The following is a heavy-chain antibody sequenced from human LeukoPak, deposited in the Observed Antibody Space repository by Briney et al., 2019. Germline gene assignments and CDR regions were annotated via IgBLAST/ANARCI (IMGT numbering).Heavy chain of an antibody. J-gene: IGHJ6*02. CDR3: AKDYNVFWSGPLRNYYYYGMDV. V-gene: IGHV3-9*01. CDR2: ISWNSGSI. CDR1: GFTFDDYA. D-gene: IGHD3-3*01. Sequence: GGSLRLSCAASGFTFDDYAMHWVRQAPGKGLEWVSGISWNSGSIGYADSVKGRFTISRDNAKNSLYLQMNTLRAEDTALYYCAKDYNVFWSGPLRNYYYYGMDVWGQGTTVTVSS.